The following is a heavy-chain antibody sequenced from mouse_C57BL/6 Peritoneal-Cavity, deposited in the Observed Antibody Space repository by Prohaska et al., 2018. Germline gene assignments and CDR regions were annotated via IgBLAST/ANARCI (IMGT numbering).Heavy chain of an antibody. CDR1: GYSFTDYN. CDR2: INPNYGTT. CDR3: AREASLTGTFAY. V-gene: IGHV1-39*01. D-gene: IGHD4-1*01. Sequence: EFQLQQSGPELVKPGASVKISCKASGYSFTDYNMNWVKQSNGKSLEWIGVINPNYGTTSYNQKFKGKATLTVDQSTSTAYMQLNSLTSEDSAVYCCAREASLTGTFAYWGQGTLVTVSA. J-gene: IGHJ3*01.